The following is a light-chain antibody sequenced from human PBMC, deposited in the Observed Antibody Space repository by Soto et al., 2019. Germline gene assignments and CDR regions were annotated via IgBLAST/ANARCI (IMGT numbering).Light chain of an antibody. J-gene: IGKJ1*01. CDR3: QQYGSSPWT. CDR1: QSVSSSF. V-gene: IGKV3-20*01. Sequence: EIILTQSPDTLSLSPGERVTLSCRASQSVSSSFLAWYQQKPGQAPRLLIYGASSRATGVPDRFSGRGSGTDFTLTINRLEPEDFAVYYCQQYGSSPWTFGQGTKVDIK. CDR2: GAS.